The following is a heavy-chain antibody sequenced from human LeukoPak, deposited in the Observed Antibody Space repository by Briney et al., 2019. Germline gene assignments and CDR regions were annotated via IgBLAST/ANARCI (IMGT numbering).Heavy chain of an antibody. CDR2: ISYDGSNK. CDR3: AKVATDSQYYFDY. V-gene: IGHV3-30*18. CDR1: GFTFSSYG. D-gene: IGHD5-12*01. Sequence: GGSLRLSCAASGFTFSSYGMHWVRQAPGKGLEWVAVISYDGSNKYYADSVMGRFTISRDNSKNTLYLQMNSLRAEDTAVYYCAKVATDSQYYFDYWGQGTLVTVSS. J-gene: IGHJ4*02.